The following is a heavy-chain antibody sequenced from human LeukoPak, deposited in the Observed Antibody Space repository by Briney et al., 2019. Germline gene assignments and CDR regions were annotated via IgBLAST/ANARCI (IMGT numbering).Heavy chain of an antibody. CDR1: GSISGYY. CDR3: ARQKCTSASCLTKNAFDI. Sequence: SGTLSLTCTVSGSISGYYWSWIRQPPGKGLEWIGYIYTSGSTNYNPSLESRVTISVDTSKNQFSLDLSSVPAADTAVYYCARQKCTSASCLTKNAFDIWGQGTMVTISS. J-gene: IGHJ3*02. D-gene: IGHD2-2*01. CDR2: IYTSGST. V-gene: IGHV4-4*09.